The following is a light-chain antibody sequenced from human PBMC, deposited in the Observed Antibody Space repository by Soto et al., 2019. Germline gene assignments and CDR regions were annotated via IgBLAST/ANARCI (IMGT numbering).Light chain of an antibody. Sequence: ETVLTQSPGTLSLSPGERATLSCRASQSVSSNYLAWYQQKPGQAPRLLIYGASSRATGIPDRFSGSGSGTDFTLTISRLEPEDFAVYYCQQYGGSVWTFGQGTKVEIK. CDR3: QQYGGSVWT. V-gene: IGKV3-20*01. J-gene: IGKJ1*01. CDR1: QSVSSNY. CDR2: GAS.